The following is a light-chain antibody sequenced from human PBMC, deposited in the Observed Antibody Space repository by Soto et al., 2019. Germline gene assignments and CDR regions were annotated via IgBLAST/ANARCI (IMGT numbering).Light chain of an antibody. Sequence: QSVLTQPPSVSGAPGQRVTLSCTGNSSNLGAGYDVHWYQQLPGAAPKLVIFGNRNRPSGVPERFSGSKSGTSASLAITGLQAEDEADYFCVAWDDRLDGPVFGGGTKVTVL. CDR3: VAWDDRLDGPV. CDR1: SSNLGAGYD. V-gene: IGLV1-40*01. CDR2: GNR. J-gene: IGLJ1*01.